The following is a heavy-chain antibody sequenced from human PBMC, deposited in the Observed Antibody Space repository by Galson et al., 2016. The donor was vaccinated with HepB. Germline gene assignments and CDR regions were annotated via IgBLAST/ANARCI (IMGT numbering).Heavy chain of an antibody. CDR2: INPNNGNT. CDR1: GYTFTTYY. D-gene: IGHD3-9*01. V-gene: IGHV1-46*01. CDR3: ARHRLRYFDEADV. J-gene: IGHJ6*02. Sequence: SVKVSCKASGYTFTTYYIHWVRQAPGQGLEWMGIINPNNGNTNYAQKFQGKIIMTTDTSTSTVSMEVTSLRSEDTAVYFCARHRLRYFDEADVWGQGTTVTVSS.